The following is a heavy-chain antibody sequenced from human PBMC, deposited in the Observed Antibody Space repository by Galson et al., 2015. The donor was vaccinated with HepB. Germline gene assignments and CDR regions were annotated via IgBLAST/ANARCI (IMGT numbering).Heavy chain of an antibody. CDR3: ARETPYSSSRYGGDVDWFDP. CDR2: ISAYNGNT. J-gene: IGHJ5*02. Sequence: SVKVSCKASGYTFTSYGISWVRQAPGQGLEWMGWISAYNGNTNYAQKLQGRVTMTTDTSTSTAYMELRSLRSDDTAVYYCARETPYSSSRYGGDVDWFDPWGQGTLVTVSS. D-gene: IGHD6-13*01. V-gene: IGHV1-18*01. CDR1: GYTFTSYG.